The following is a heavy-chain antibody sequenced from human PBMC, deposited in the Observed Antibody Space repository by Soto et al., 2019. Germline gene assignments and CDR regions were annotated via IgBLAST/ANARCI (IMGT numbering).Heavy chain of an antibody. CDR2: IIPIFGTP. CDR1: GGTFSNYA. J-gene: IGHJ6*02. CDR3: ARGVTTCGVVTTYYYYGMDA. V-gene: IGHV1-69*12. Sequence: QVQLVQSGAEVKKPGSSVKVSCKASGGTFSNYALTWVRQAPGQGLEWMGGIIPIFGTPNYAQKFQGRVTTTADESXXTXYXXLSSLRSEDTAVYYCARGVTTCGVVTTYYYYGMDAWGQGTTVTVSS. D-gene: IGHD3-3*01.